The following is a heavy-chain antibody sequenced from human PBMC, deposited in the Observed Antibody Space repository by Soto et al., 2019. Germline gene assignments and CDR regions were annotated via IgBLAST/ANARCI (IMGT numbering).Heavy chain of an antibody. D-gene: IGHD5-18*01. CDR1: GFTFSSYG. CDR2: IWYDGSNK. V-gene: IGHV3-33*01. Sequence: QVQLVESGGGVVQPGRSLRLSCAASGFTFSSYGMHWVRQAPGKGLEWVAVIWYDGSNKYYADSVKGRFTISRDNSKNTLYLQMNSLRAEDTAVYYCARVSGYSYGSLDYWGQGTLFTVSS. CDR3: ARVSGYSYGSLDY. J-gene: IGHJ4*02.